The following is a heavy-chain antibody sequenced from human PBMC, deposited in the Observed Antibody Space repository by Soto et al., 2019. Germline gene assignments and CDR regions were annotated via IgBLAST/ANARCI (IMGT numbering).Heavy chain of an antibody. V-gene: IGHV4-39*01. CDR1: GGSISTTSYY. Sequence: SETLSLTCTVSGGSISTTSYYWAWIRQPPGKGLEWVGSIYYNGFTYYNPSLKSRLTISVDTSKHQFSLRLSSVTAADTALYYCARQDDFWSGYNSFDPWGQGTLVTVSS. CDR3: ARQDDFWSGYNSFDP. J-gene: IGHJ5*02. CDR2: IYYNGFT. D-gene: IGHD3-3*01.